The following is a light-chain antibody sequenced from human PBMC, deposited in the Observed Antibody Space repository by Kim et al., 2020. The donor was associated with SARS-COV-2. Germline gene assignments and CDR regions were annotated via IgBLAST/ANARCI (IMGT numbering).Light chain of an antibody. V-gene: IGKV2-30*01. J-gene: IGKJ1*01. CDR2: TVA. CDR3: MQGTHWPPT. CDR1: QSLVYSDANTL. Sequence: PASLSCSSSQSLVYSDANTLLTWFHQRPRQSPRRLVYTVALRDSWLIVRFRGCRSGTACTLKTSSLEAGDVGLCYFMQGTHWPPTFGQGTKVDI.